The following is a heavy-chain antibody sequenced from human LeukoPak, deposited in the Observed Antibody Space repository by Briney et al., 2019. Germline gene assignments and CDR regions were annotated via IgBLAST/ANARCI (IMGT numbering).Heavy chain of an antibody. V-gene: IGHV4-59*11. D-gene: IGHD1-1*01. CDR1: GGSISGHY. CDR3: ARENFKVYWKGFDI. Sequence: SETLSLTCNVSGGSISGHYWNWIRQSPGKGLEWIGYIYYNGNTNYNPSLSSRVIISLDTSNEQFSLKLTSVTAADTAVYFCARENFKVYWKGFDIWGQGTMVTVSS. CDR2: IYYNGNT. J-gene: IGHJ3*02.